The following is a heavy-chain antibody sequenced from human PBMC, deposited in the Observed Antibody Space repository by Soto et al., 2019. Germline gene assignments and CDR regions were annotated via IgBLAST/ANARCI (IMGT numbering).Heavy chain of an antibody. D-gene: IGHD4-4*01. Sequence: LSLTCAVYGGSFSGYYWSWIRQPPGKGLEWIGEINHSGSTNYNPSLKSRVTISVDTSKNQFSLKLSSVTAADTAVYYCARGRGTVTKVNFYYYGMDVWGQGTTVTVSS. CDR3: ARGRGTVTKVNFYYYGMDV. V-gene: IGHV4-34*01. J-gene: IGHJ6*02. CDR2: INHSGST. CDR1: GGSFSGYY.